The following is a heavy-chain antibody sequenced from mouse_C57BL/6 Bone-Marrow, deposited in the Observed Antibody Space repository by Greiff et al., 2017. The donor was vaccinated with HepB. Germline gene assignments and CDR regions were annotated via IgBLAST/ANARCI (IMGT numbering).Heavy chain of an antibody. CDR3: TGDSPLDY. V-gene: IGHV6-3*01. J-gene: IGHJ2*01. Sequence: EVKVVESGGGLVQPGGSMKLSCVASGFTFSNYWMNWVRQSPEKGLEWVAQIRLKSDNYATHYAESVKGRFTISRDDSKSSVYLQMNNLRAEDTGIYYCTGDSPLDYWGQGTTLTVSS. D-gene: IGHD2-12*01. CDR2: IRLKSDNYAT. CDR1: GFTFSNYW.